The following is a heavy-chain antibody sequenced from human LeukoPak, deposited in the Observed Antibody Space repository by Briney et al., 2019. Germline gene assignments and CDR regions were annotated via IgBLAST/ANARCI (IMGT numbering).Heavy chain of an antibody. V-gene: IGHV3-23*01. CDR3: AKGFKGYYYYYMDV. Sequence: GGSLRLSCAASGFTFSSYAMSWVRQAPGKGLEWVSAISGSGGSTYYADSVKGRFTISRDNSKNTLYLQMNSLRAEDTAVYYCAKGFKGYYYYYMDVWGKGTTVTVSS. CDR1: GFTFSSYA. CDR2: ISGSGGST. J-gene: IGHJ6*03.